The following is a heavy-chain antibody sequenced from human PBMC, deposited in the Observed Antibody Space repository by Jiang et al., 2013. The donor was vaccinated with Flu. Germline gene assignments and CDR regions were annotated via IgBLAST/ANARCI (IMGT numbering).Heavy chain of an antibody. D-gene: IGHD6-19*01. V-gene: IGHV4-39*01. Sequence: GPGLVKPSETLSLTCTVSGGSISSSSYYWGWIRQPPGKGLEWIGSIYYSGSTYYNPSLKSRVTISVDTSKNQFSLKLSSVTAADTAVYYCARHGTAVAKPRDSYYFDYWGQGTLVTVSS. CDR2: IYYSGST. CDR1: GGSISSSSYY. J-gene: IGHJ4*02. CDR3: ARHGTAVAKPRDSYYFDY.